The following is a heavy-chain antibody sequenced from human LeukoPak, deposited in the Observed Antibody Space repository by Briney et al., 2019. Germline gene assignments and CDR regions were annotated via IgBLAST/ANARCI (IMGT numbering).Heavy chain of an antibody. Sequence: ASVKVSCKASGYTFGSYDINWVRQATGQGLEWMGWMNPNSGNTNYAQKLQGRVTMTTDTSTSTAYMELRSLRSDDTAVYYCARDPAVDYYDSSGYYNDANWFDPWGQGTLVTVSS. D-gene: IGHD3-22*01. J-gene: IGHJ5*02. CDR2: MNPNSGNT. CDR3: ARDPAVDYYDSSGYYNDANWFDP. V-gene: IGHV1-18*01. CDR1: GYTFGSYD.